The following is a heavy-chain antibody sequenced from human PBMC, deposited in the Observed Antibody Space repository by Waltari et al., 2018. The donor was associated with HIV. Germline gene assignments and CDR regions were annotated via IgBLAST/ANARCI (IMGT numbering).Heavy chain of an antibody. Sequence: GYIYYSGSTYYNPSLKSRVTISVDTSKNQFSLKLSSVTAADTAVYYCARQDTSSYYYGMDVWGQGTTVTVS. CDR3: ARQDTSSYYYGMDV. V-gene: IGHV4-30-4*01. D-gene: IGHD2-15*01. J-gene: IGHJ6*02. CDR2: IYYSGST.